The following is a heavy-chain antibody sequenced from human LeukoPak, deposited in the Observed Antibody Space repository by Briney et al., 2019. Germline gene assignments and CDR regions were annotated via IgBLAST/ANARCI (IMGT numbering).Heavy chain of an antibody. J-gene: IGHJ3*02. Sequence: ASVKVSCKASGYTFTSYGISWARQAPGQGLEWMGWISAYNGNTNYAQKLQGRVTMTTDTSTSTAYMELRSPRSDDTAVYYCAHAVTSDAFDIWGQGTMVTVSS. CDR1: GYTFTSYG. V-gene: IGHV1-18*01. CDR3: AHAVTSDAFDI. D-gene: IGHD3-10*01. CDR2: ISAYNGNT.